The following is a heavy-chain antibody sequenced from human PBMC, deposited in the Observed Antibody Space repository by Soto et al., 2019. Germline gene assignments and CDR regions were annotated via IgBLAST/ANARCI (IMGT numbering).Heavy chain of an antibody. Sequence: ASVKVSWKDSGYTFTSYGISWVRQAPGQGLEWMGWISAYNGNTNYAQKLQGRVALTTDTSTSTAYMELRSLRSDDTAVYYCAIHTLDTAMVRRRRFDYWGQGTRDTVSS. J-gene: IGHJ4*02. CDR1: GYTFTSYG. V-gene: IGHV1-18*01. CDR2: ISAYNGNT. D-gene: IGHD5-18*01. CDR3: AIHTLDTAMVRRRRFDY.